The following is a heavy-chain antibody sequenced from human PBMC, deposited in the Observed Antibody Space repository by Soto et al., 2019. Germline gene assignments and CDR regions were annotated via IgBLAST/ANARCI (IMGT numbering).Heavy chain of an antibody. Sequence: ASVKVSCKVSGYTLTELSMHWVRQAPGKGLEWMGGFDPEDGETIYAQKFQGRVTMTEDTSTDTAYMELSSLRSEDTAVYYCARWGPRYQLLYYYYGMDVWGQGTKVTVSS. CDR2: FDPEDGET. CDR1: GYTLTELS. V-gene: IGHV1-24*01. J-gene: IGHJ6*02. D-gene: IGHD2-2*01. CDR3: ARWGPRYQLLYYYYGMDV.